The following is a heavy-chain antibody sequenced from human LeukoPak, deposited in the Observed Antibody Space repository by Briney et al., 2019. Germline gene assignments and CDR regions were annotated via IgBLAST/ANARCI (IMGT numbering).Heavy chain of an antibody. CDR2: IYHSGST. CDR1: GYSISSGYY. CDR3: AREKGSWAARQGWFDP. J-gene: IGHJ5*02. Sequence: TSETLSLTCTVSGYSISSGYYWGWIRQPPGKGLEWIGSIYHSGSTYYNPSLKSRVTISVDTSKNQFSLKLSSVTAADTAVYYCAREKGSWAARQGWFDPWGQGTLVTVSS. D-gene: IGHD6-6*01. V-gene: IGHV4-38-2*02.